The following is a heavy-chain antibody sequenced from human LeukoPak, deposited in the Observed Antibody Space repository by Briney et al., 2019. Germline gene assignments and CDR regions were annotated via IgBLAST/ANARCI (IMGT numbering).Heavy chain of an antibody. J-gene: IGHJ4*02. Sequence: SETLSLTCTVSGGSVSSGSYYWSWIRQPPGKGLEWIGYIYYSGSTNYNPSLKSRVTISVDTSKNQFSLKLSSVTAADTAVYYCATGQYYYDSSGYCLVDYWGQGTLVTVSS. D-gene: IGHD3-22*01. CDR3: ATGQYYYDSSGYCLVDY. CDR2: IYYSGST. V-gene: IGHV4-61*01. CDR1: GGSVSSGSYY.